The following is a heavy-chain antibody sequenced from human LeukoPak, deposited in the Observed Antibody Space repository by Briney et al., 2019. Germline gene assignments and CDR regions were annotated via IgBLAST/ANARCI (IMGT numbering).Heavy chain of an antibody. V-gene: IGHV6-1*01. CDR1: GDSVSSSAA. CDR2: TYYKSKWYN. Sequence: SQTLSLTCAISGDSVSSSAAWNWIRQSPSKGLEWLGRTYYKSKWYNNYAVSVKSRITIKSDTSKNQFSLQLNSVTPDDTAVYYCARGNEDLQLWGQGTLVTVSS. J-gene: IGHJ1*01. CDR3: ARGNEDLQL.